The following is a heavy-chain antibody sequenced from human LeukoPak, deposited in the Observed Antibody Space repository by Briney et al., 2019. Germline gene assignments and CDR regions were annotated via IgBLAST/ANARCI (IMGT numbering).Heavy chain of an antibody. CDR2: INHSGST. V-gene: IGHV4-39*07. CDR3: ARGGGSWYFFSMATLDY. J-gene: IGHJ4*02. D-gene: IGHD6-13*01. Sequence: TASETLSLTCTVSGVSISSSNSYWGWIRQPPGKGLEWIGEINHSGSTNYNPSLKSRVTISVDTSKNQFSLKLSSVTAADTAVYYCARGGGSWYFFSMATLDYWGQGTLVTVSS. CDR1: GVSISSSNSY.